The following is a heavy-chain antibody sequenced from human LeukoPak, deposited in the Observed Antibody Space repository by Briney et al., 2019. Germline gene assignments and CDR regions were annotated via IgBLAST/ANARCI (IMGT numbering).Heavy chain of an antibody. CDR1: GFTFSSYG. V-gene: IGHV3-30*02. CDR2: IRYDGSNK. J-gene: IGHJ3*02. Sequence: PGGSLRLSCAASGFTFSSYGMHWVRQAPGKGLEWVAFIRYDGSNKYYADSVKGRFTISRDNSKNTLYLQMNSLRAEDTAVYYCAKVRGGSPPGFAFDIWGQGTMVTVSS. D-gene: IGHD1-26*01. CDR3: AKVRGGSPPGFAFDI.